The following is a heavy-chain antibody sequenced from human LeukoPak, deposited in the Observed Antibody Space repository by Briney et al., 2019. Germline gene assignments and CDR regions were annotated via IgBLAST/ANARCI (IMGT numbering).Heavy chain of an antibody. J-gene: IGHJ6*02. D-gene: IGHD5-24*01. CDR3: ARSITPYYYYGMDV. CDR2: ISSSSTI. V-gene: IGHV3-48*01. CDR1: GFTFSSYS. Sequence: PGGSLRLSCAASGFTFSSYSMNWVRQAPGKGLEWVSYISSSSTIYYADSVKGRFAISRDNAKNSLYLQMNSLRAEDTAVYYCARSITPYYYYGMDVWGQGTTVTVSS.